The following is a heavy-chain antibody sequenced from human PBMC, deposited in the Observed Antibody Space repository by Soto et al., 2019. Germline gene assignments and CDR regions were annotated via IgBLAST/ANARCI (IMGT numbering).Heavy chain of an antibody. CDR1: GGSISSSSYY. J-gene: IGHJ5*02. CDR3: ARNLGGIYGEAWVDT. V-gene: IGHV4-39*01. Sequence: PSWPPALTFTVSGGSISSSSYYWGWIRQPPGKGLEWIGSIYYSGSTYYNPSLKSRVTISVDTSKNQFSLKLSSVTAADTAVYYGARNLGGIYGEAWVDTRGQGPLVT. CDR2: IYYSGST. D-gene: IGHD3-16*01.